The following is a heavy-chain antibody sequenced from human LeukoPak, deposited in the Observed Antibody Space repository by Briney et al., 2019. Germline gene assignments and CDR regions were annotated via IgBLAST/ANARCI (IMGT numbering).Heavy chain of an antibody. CDR2: IWYDGSNK. CDR3: ARDSCSGGSCYSDY. D-gene: IGHD2-15*01. V-gene: IGHV3-33*01. J-gene: IGHJ4*02. CDR1: GFXLSSYG. Sequence: GGSLRLSCAASGFXLSSYGIHWVRQAPGKGLEWVAVIWYDGSNKYYADSVKGRITISRDNSKNTLYLQMNSLRAEDTAVYYCARDSCSGGSCYSDYWGQGTLVTVSS.